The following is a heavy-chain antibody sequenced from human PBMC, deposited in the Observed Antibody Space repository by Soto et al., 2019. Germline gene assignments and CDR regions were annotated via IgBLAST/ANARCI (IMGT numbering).Heavy chain of an antibody. J-gene: IGHJ4*02. CDR2: ISGSGSNT. D-gene: IGHD1-26*01. Sequence: EAHLLESGGGLVQPGGSLRLSCAASGFTFSNYAMSWVRQAPGKGLEWLSVISGSGSNTYYADSVKGRFTISRDNSKSTVYLQVNTLRGEDTAVYYCAKDRDSGGPAPDSWGQGTLVTVSS. CDR3: AKDRDSGGPAPDS. V-gene: IGHV3-23*01. CDR1: GFTFSNYA.